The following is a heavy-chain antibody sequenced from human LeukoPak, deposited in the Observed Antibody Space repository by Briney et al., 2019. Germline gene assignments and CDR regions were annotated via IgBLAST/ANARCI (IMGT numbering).Heavy chain of an antibody. J-gene: IGHJ4*02. CDR1: GFTFSSYS. Sequence: GGSLRLSCAASGFTFSSYSMNWVRQAPGKGLEWVSSISGGTHYIYYADSVKGRFTISRDNRRNSLYLHMNSLRTEDTALYFCAKVYVGSWYAYDHWGQGTLVTVSS. V-gene: IGHV3-21*04. CDR2: ISGGTHYI. CDR3: AKVYVGSWYAYDH. D-gene: IGHD6-13*01.